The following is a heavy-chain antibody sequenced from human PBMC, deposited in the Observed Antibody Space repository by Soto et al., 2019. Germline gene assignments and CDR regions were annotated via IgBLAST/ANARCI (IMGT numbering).Heavy chain of an antibody. CDR2: IKEDGSEQ. CDR3: ARDPTASYGDSLLFDY. CDR1: GFNFRRYW. D-gene: IGHD4-17*01. J-gene: IGHJ4*02. V-gene: IGHV3-7*01. Sequence: EVQLVESGGGLVQPGGSLRLSCAASGFNFRRYWMSWVRQAPGKGLEWVANIKEDGSEQYYVDSVKGRFTIFRDNAKNSLSLQMNSLRAVDTAKYYCARDPTASYGDSLLFDYWGQGTLVIVSS.